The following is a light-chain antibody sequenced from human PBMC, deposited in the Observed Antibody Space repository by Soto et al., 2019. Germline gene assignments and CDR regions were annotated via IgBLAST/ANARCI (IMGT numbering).Light chain of an antibody. CDR3: QQYNSYSPGNT. CDR2: DAS. CDR1: QSISSW. Sequence: DIQMTQSPSTLSASVGDRVTITCRASQSISSWLAWYQQKPGKAPKLLIYDASSLESGVPSRFSGSGSGTEFTLTISSLQPDDFATYHCQQYNSYSPGNTFGQGTKGEIK. V-gene: IGKV1-5*01. J-gene: IGKJ1*01.